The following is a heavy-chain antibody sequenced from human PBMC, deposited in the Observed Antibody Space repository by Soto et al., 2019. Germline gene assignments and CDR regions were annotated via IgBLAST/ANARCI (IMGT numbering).Heavy chain of an antibody. V-gene: IGHV3-33*01. CDR1: GFTFSSYG. Sequence: QVQLVESGGGVVQPGRSLRLSCAASGFTFSSYGMHWVRQAPGKGLEWVAVIWYDGSNKYYADSVKGRFTISRDNSKNTLYLQMNSLRAEDTAVYYCARDLKRLLYYYGMDVWGQGPTVTVSS. J-gene: IGHJ6*02. CDR3: ARDLKRLLYYYGMDV. CDR2: IWYDGSNK. D-gene: IGHD1-26*01.